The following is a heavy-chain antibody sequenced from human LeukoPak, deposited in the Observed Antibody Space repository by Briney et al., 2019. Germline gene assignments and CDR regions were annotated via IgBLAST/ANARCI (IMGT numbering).Heavy chain of an antibody. D-gene: IGHD3-10*01. J-gene: IGHJ4*02. CDR3: ARVWFGELLISGY. V-gene: IGHV3-7*01. Sequence: GGSLRLSCAASGFTFSSYWMSWVRQAPGKGLEWVANIKQDGSEKYVDSVRGRFTISRDNAKNSLYLQMNSLRAEDTAVYYCARVWFGELLISGYWGQGTLVTVSS. CDR2: IKQDGSEK. CDR1: GFTFSSYW.